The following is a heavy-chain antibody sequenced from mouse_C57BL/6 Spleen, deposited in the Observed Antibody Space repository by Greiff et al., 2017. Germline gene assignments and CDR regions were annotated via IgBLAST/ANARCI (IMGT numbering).Heavy chain of an antibody. V-gene: IGHV2-2*01. D-gene: IGHD2-1*01. CDR1: GFSLTSYG. J-gene: IGHJ3*01. Sequence: VQLQQSGPGLVQPSQSLSITCTVSGFSLTSYGVHWVRQSPGKGLEWLGVIWSGGSTDYNAAFISRLSISKDNSKSQVFFKMNSLQADDTAIYYCARGGGNYGFAYWGQGTLVTVSA. CDR2: IWSGGST. CDR3: ARGGGNYGFAY.